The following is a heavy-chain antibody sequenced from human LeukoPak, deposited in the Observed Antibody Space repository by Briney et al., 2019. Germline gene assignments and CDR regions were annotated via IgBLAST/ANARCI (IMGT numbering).Heavy chain of an antibody. CDR1: GGTFSSYA. V-gene: IGHV1-69*05. D-gene: IGHD6-6*01. J-gene: IGHJ4*02. CDR3: ARGSGRDSSSSKLPFDY. CDR2: IIPIFGTA. Sequence: ASVKVSCKASGGTFSSYAISWVRQAPGQGLEWMGGIIPIFGTANYAQKFQGRVTITTDESTSTAYMELSSLRSEDTAVYYCARGSGRDSSSSKLPFDYWGQGTLVTVSS.